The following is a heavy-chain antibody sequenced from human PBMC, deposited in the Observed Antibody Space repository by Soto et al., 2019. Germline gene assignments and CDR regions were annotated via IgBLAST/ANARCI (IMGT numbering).Heavy chain of an antibody. Sequence: QVLLPQWGAGRLKPSETLSLTCAVYGGSFIDYSWGWIRQSPGTGLEWIGEINHSGSANYNPSLKSRVTISVDTSKNQFSLELYSMTAADAAVYYCARVSDYWSQGTLVTVSS. CDR1: GGSFIDYS. CDR3: ARVSDY. J-gene: IGHJ4*02. CDR2: INHSGSA. V-gene: IGHV4-34*01.